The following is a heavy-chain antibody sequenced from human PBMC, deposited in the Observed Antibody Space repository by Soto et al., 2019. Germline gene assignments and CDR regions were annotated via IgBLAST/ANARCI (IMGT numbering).Heavy chain of an antibody. V-gene: IGHV4-39*01. CDR2: IYYSGST. Sequence: QLQLQESGPGLVKPSETLSLTCTVSGGSISSSSYYWGWIRQPPGKGLEWIGSIYYSGSTYYNPSLKSRVTISVDTSKNQFSLKLSSVTAADTAVYYCARLRGSGSRDYYYYYGMDVWGQGTTVTVSS. J-gene: IGHJ6*02. CDR3: ARLRGSGSRDYYYYYGMDV. CDR1: GGSISSSSYY. D-gene: IGHD3-10*01.